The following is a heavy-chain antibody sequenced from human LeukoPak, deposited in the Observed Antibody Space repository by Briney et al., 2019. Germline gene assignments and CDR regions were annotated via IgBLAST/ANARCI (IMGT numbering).Heavy chain of an antibody. CDR2: IRYDGSNK. CDR3: ARVLSDNSGWYHFDY. V-gene: IGHV3-30*02. Sequence: GGSLRLSCAASGFTFSSYGMHWVRQAPGKGLEWVAFIRYDGSNKYYADSVKGRFTISRDNSKNTLYLQMNSLRAEDTAVYYCARVLSDNSGWYHFDYWGQGTLVTVSS. CDR1: GFTFSSYG. D-gene: IGHD6-19*01. J-gene: IGHJ4*02.